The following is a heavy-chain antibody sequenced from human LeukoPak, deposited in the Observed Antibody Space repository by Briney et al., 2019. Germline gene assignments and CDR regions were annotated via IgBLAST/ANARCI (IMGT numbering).Heavy chain of an antibody. J-gene: IGHJ4*02. CDR2: IKQDGSEK. CDR3: ARVPCSSTSCYKGAYLDY. CDR1: GFTFSSYW. Sequence: GGSLRLSCAASGFTFSSYWMSWVRQAPGKGLEWVAIIKQDGSEKYYVDSVKGRFTISRDNAKNSLYLQMNSLRAEDTAVYYCARVPCSSTSCYKGAYLDYWGQGTLVTVSS. V-gene: IGHV3-7*01. D-gene: IGHD2-2*02.